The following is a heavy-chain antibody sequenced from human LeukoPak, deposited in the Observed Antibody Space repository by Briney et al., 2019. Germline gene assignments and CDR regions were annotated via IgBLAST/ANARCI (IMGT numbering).Heavy chain of an antibody. CDR3: ARDREIGWYGVYYYYGMDV. J-gene: IGHJ6*02. CDR2: ISAYNGNT. CDR1: GHTFTSYG. D-gene: IGHD6-19*01. V-gene: IGHV1-18*01. Sequence: ASVKVSCKASGHTFTSYGISWVRQAPGQGLEWMGWISAYNGNTNYAQRLQGRVTMTTDTSTSTAYMELRSLRSDDTAVHYCARDREIGWYGVYYYYGMDVWGQGTTVTVSS.